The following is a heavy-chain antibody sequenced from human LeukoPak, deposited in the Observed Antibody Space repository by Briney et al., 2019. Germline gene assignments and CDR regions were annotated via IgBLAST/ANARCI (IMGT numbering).Heavy chain of an antibody. J-gene: IGHJ3*02. CDR2: ISGSGGST. V-gene: IGHV3-23*01. Sequence: PGGSLRLSCAASGFTFSSYAMSWARQAPGKGLEWVSAISGSGGSTYYADSVKGRFTISRDNSKNTLYLQMNSLRAEDTAVYYCASRRFIVVVPAAIPAAFDIWGQGTMVTVSS. D-gene: IGHD2-2*02. CDR1: GFTFSSYA. CDR3: ASRRFIVVVPAAIPAAFDI.